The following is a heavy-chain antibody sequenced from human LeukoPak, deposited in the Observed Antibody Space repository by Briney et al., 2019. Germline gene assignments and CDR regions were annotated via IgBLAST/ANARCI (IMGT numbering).Heavy chain of an antibody. D-gene: IGHD1-1*01. CDR1: GGTFISYA. CDR3: ARGHTQREIV. V-gene: IGHV1-69*05. J-gene: IGHJ4*02. CDR2: IIPIFGTA. Sequence: ASVKVSCKASGGTFISYAISWVRQAPGQGLEWMGRIIPIFGTANYAQKFQGRVTITTDESTCTAYMELSSLRSEDTAVYYCARGHTQREIVWGQGTLVTVSS.